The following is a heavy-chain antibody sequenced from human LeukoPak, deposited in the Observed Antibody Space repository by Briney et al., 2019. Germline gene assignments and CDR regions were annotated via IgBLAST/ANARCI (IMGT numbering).Heavy chain of an antibody. CDR1: GGTFSSYA. D-gene: IGHD3-3*01. Sequence: SVKVSCKASGGTFSSYAISWVRQAPGQGLEWMGGIIPIFGTANYAQKFQGRVTITADESTSTAYMELSSLRSDDTAVYYCAGGKTPVLRFLEWLDYWGQGTLVTVSS. CDR2: IIPIFGTA. J-gene: IGHJ4*02. CDR3: AGGKTPVLRFLEWLDY. V-gene: IGHV1-69*01.